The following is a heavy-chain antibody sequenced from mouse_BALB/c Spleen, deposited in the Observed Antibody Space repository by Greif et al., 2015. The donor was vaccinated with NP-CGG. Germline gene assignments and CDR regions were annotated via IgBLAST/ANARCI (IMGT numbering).Heavy chain of an antibody. J-gene: IGHJ4*01. Sequence: EVMLVESGGGLMQPGGSRKLSCAASGFTFSSFGMHWVRQAPEKGLEWVAYISSGSSTIYYADTVKGRFTISRDNPKNTLFLQMTSLRAEDTAMYYCARGWEDAMDYWGQGTSVTVSS. V-gene: IGHV5-17*02. CDR2: ISSGSSTI. CDR1: GFTFSSFG. D-gene: IGHD4-1*01. CDR3: ARGWEDAMDY.